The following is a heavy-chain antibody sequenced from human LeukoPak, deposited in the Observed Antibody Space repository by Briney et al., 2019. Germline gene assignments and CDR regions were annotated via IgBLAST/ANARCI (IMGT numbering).Heavy chain of an antibody. CDR2: IKQDGSEK. Sequence: GGSLRLSCAASGFTFSSYWMSWVRQAPGKGLKWVANIKQDGSEKYYVDSVKGRFTISRDNAKNSLYLQMNSLRAEDTAVYYCARVGVPAAIGYYYYYYMDVWGKGTTVTVPS. V-gene: IGHV3-7*01. J-gene: IGHJ6*03. CDR1: GFTFSSYW. D-gene: IGHD2-2*02. CDR3: ARVGVPAAIGYYYYYYMDV.